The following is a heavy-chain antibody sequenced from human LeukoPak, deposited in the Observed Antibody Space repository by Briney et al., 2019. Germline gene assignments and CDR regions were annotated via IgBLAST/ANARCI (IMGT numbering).Heavy chain of an antibody. Sequence: SETLSLTCTVSGGSITPYYLTWIRQPPGRGLEWIGYVYYDGSNDYNPSLRSRVTILLDMSKHQFSLKLTSVTAADTAAYYCATNTGTVFDYWGQGILVTVSP. J-gene: IGHJ4*02. CDR3: ATNTGTVFDY. D-gene: IGHD7-27*01. CDR1: GGSITPYY. V-gene: IGHV4-59*01. CDR2: VYYDGSN.